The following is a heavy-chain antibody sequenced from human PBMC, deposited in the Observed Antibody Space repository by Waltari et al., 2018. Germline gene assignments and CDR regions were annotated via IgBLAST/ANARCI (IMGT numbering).Heavy chain of an antibody. CDR2: IYPGDSDT. CDR3: ARRPEQWRNPPAFDI. D-gene: IGHD6-19*01. V-gene: IGHV5-51*01. Sequence: EVQLVQSGAEVKKPGESLKISCKGSGYSFTSYWIGWVRQMPGKGLEWRGSIYPGDSDTRYRPAFQGQVTISADKSISTAYLQWSSLKASDTAMYYCARRPEQWRNPPAFDIWGQGTMVTVSS. CDR1: GYSFTSYW. J-gene: IGHJ3*02.